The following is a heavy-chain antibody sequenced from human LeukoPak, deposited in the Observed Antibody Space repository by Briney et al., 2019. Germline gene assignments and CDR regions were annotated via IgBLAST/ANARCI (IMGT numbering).Heavy chain of an antibody. V-gene: IGHV3-7*01. Sequence: GGSLRLSCAASGFTFSSYWMSWVRQAPGKGLEWVANIKEDGSEKYYVDSVKGRFTISRDNAKNSLHLQMNSLRAEDTAVYYCARDSSSWYSAVNWFDPWGQGTLVTVSS. CDR1: GFTFSSYW. CDR2: IKEDGSEK. CDR3: ARDSSSWYSAVNWFDP. D-gene: IGHD6-13*01. J-gene: IGHJ5*02.